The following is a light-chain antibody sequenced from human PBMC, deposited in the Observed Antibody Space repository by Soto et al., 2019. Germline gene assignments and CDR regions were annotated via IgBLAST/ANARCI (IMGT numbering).Light chain of an antibody. CDR2: DAS. CDR3: QRYYNAPFT. Sequence: DIQMTQSPSTLSASVGDRVTITCRASQTISNWLAWYQQKPGKAPKVLIYDASTLDGGVPSRFSGSGSGTEFTLTINNLQPEDVATYYCQRYYNAPFTFGGGTKVDIK. CDR1: QTISNW. J-gene: IGKJ4*01. V-gene: IGKV1-5*01.